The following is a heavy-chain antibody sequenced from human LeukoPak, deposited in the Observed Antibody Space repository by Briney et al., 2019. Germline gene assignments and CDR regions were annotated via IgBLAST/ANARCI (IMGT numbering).Heavy chain of an antibody. CDR1: GFIFTYST. Sequence: GGSLRLSCAASGFIFTYSTTNWLRLAPGKGLEWVSSITSSSGNIYYSDSVRGRFTVSRDNAKNSLYLQMNSLIAEDSAVYYCVRIPNNAGFPNWFDPWGQGTLVSVSS. V-gene: IGHV3-21*01. CDR3: VRIPNNAGFPNWFDP. J-gene: IGHJ5*02. CDR2: ITSSSGNI. D-gene: IGHD3-9*01.